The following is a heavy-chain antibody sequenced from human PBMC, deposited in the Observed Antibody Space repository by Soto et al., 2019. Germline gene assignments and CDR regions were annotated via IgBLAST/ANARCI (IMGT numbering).Heavy chain of an antibody. CDR2: IDPRAGST. J-gene: IGHJ3*02. CDR3: ARAGYYDSSGYDGFDI. CDR1: GYTFTTYY. Sequence: QVQLVQSGAEVKKPGASVKVSCKASGYTFTTYYMHWIRQAPGQGLEWMGIIDPRAGSTSHAQKFQGRVTMTRDTSTSTVYMDLRSLRSEDTAVYHCARAGYYDSSGYDGFDIWGQGTMVTVSS. D-gene: IGHD3-22*01. V-gene: IGHV1-46*01.